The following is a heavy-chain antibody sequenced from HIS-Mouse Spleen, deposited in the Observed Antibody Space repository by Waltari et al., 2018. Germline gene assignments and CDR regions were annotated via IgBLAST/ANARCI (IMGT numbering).Heavy chain of an antibody. V-gene: IGHV3-74*01. CDR3: ARGTQYYYDSSGSFDY. CDR2: INSDGSST. D-gene: IGHD3-22*01. CDR1: GFTFSSYW. J-gene: IGHJ4*02. Sequence: EVQLVESGGGLVQPGGSLRLSCAASGFTFSSYWIPWVRQAPGKGLVWVSRINSDGSSTSYADSVKGRFTISRDNAKNTLYLQMNSLRAEDTAVYYCARGTQYYYDSSGSFDYWGQGTLVTVSS.